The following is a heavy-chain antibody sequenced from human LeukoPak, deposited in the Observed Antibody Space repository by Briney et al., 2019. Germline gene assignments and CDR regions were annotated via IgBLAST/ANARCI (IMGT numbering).Heavy chain of an antibody. V-gene: IGHV1-18*01. CDR3: ARLRYCSGGSCYGVDY. CDR2: ISAYNGNT. J-gene: IGHJ4*02. D-gene: IGHD2-15*01. CDR1: GYTFTSYG. Sequence: ASVKVSRKASGYTFTSYGISWVRQAPGQGLEWMGWISAYNGNTNYAQKLQGRVTMTTDTSTSTAYMELRSLRSDDTAVYYCARLRYCSGGSCYGVDYWGQGTLVTVSS.